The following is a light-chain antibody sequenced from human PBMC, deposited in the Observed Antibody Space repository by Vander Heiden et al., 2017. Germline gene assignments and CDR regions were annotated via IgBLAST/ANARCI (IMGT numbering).Light chain of an antibody. J-gene: IGLJ2*01. V-gene: IGLV2-11*01. CDR2: DGT. Sequence: QSAPTQPRSVSGFPGQSVPISCTGTSSDNYVSWYQQQPDKVPKLMIYDGTVRASGVPNRCSGSKSGNTASMTISGRQAEDEADYYCCSYAGSVLFGGGTKLTVL. CDR3: CSYAGSVL. CDR1: SSDNY.